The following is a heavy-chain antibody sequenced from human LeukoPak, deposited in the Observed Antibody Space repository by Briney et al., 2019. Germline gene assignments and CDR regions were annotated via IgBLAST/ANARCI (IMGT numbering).Heavy chain of an antibody. CDR2: VKEDGTTK. J-gene: IGHJ4*02. CDR3: VSQEVVPH. D-gene: IGHD2-15*01. V-gene: IGHV3-7*01. CDR1: GFNFINYW. Sequence: GGSLRLCCAASGFNFINYWMSWVRPAPGKGLEWVANVKEDGTTKQYVDSVKGRFTISRDNAKNSLYLQMDSLRAEDTAVYYCVSQEVVPHWGQGTLVSVSS.